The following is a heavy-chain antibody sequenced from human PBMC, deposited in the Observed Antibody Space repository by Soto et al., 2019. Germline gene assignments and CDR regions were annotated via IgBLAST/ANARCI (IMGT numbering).Heavy chain of an antibody. CDR3: ARGEYCSGGSCYSGYFQH. CDR1: GYTFTGYY. D-gene: IGHD2-15*01. J-gene: IGHJ1*01. Sequence: QVQLVQSGAEVKKPGASVKVSCKASGYTFTGYYMHWVRQAPGQGLEWMGWINPNSGGTNYAQKFQGGVTMTRDTSISTAYMELSRLRSDDTAVYYCARGEYCSGGSCYSGYFQHWGQGTLVTVSS. V-gene: IGHV1-2*02. CDR2: INPNSGGT.